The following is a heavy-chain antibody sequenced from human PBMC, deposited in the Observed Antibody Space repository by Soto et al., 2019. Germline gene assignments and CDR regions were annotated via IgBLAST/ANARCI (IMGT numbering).Heavy chain of an antibody. J-gene: IGHJ5*02. V-gene: IGHV3-48*03. Sequence: RRLSCTASGFIFSFYEMNWVRQAPGKGLEWGSYISRDGTSVDYAECVKGRFTISRDNAKNSVSLQMDSLRGDDNAFYYCVRDTWFDTWGQGXQVTVHS. CDR2: ISRDGTSV. CDR3: VRDTWFDT. CDR1: GFIFSFYE.